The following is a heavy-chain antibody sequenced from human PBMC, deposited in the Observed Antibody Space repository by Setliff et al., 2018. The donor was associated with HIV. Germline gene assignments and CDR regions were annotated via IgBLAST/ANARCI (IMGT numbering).Heavy chain of an antibody. J-gene: IGHJ4*02. D-gene: IGHD6-13*01. V-gene: IGHV4-39*07. CDR1: GGSISSSNYY. CDR2: IYYSGST. Sequence: SETLSLTCTVSGGSISSSNYYWGWIRQPPGKGLEWIGSIYYSGSTYYNSSLRSRVTISVDTSKNQVSLKLNSMTAADTAVYYCALGSWYDYWGQGTLVTSPQ. CDR3: ALGSWYDY.